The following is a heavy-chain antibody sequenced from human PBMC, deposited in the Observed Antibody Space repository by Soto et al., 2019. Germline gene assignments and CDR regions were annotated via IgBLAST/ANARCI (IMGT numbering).Heavy chain of an antibody. CDR1: GGSISSYY. J-gene: IGHJ6*02. V-gene: IGHV4-4*07. Sequence: QVQLQESGPGLVKPSETLSLTCTVSGGSISSYYWSWIRQPAGKGLEWIGRIYTSGSTNYNPSLKSLVTMSVDTSKNQFSLKLSSVTAADTAVYYCARGIVVVVAAAPIKYYYYGMDVWGQGTTVTVSS. CDR3: ARGIVVVVAAAPIKYYYYGMDV. D-gene: IGHD2-15*01. CDR2: IYTSGST.